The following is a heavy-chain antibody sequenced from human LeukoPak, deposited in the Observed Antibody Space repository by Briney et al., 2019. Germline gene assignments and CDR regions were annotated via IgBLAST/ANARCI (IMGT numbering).Heavy chain of an antibody. CDR2: ISSSCDTI. Sequence: KPGGSLRLSCAASGFTFSDYYMNWIRQAPGKGLEWVSFISSSCDTIYYSDSVKGRFTISRDNAKNSLYLQMNSLRAEDTAVYYCAGGRDYNSGWSRPTDYYYDYYYMDVWGKGTTVTISS. CDR3: AGGRDYNSGWSRPTDYYYDYYYMDV. CDR1: GFTFSDYY. V-gene: IGHV3-11*01. J-gene: IGHJ6*03. D-gene: IGHD6-19*01.